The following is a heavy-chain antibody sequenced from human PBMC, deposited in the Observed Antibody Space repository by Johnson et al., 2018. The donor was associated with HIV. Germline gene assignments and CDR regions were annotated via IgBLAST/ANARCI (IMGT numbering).Heavy chain of an antibody. D-gene: IGHD3-16*01. CDR3: AREALPRGLQSSFGGAFDI. CDR2: IYSGGST. J-gene: IGHJ3*02. CDR1: GFTVSSYY. V-gene: IGHV3-66*01. Sequence: VQLVESGGGSIQPGGSLRLSCAASGFTVSSYYMNWVRQAPGKGLEWVSVIYSGGSTNYAASVKDRFTISRDNSKNTLYLQMNSLRAEDTAVYYCAREALPRGLQSSFGGAFDIWGQGTMVTVSS.